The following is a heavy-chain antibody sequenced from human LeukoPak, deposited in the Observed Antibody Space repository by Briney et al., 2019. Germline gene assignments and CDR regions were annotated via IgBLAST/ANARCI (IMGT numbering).Heavy chain of an antibody. CDR3: AKDASTVPLHADY. Sequence: GGSLRLSCAASGFTFSSFGMHWFRQAPGKGLELVAVLSYDGTNNYYADPVKGRFTISRDNSKHTLYLQMNSLRAEDTAVYYCAKDASTVPLHADYWGQGTLVTVSS. V-gene: IGHV3-30*18. CDR2: LSYDGTNN. CDR1: GFTFSSFG. J-gene: IGHJ4*02. D-gene: IGHD4-17*01.